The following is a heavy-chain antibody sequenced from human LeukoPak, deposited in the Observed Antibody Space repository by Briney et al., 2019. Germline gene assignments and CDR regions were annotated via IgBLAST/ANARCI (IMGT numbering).Heavy chain of an antibody. D-gene: IGHD3-16*01. Sequence: GRSLRLSCAASGFTFSSYVMHWVRQAPGKGLKWVAVIWNDGSNKDYADSVKCRFTISRDNSKNPLYLQMNSMRAEDTAEYYCARDRSFGGSPSDIWGQGTMVTASS. CDR3: ARDRSFGGSPSDI. J-gene: IGHJ3*02. CDR1: GFTFSSYV. CDR2: IWNDGSNK. V-gene: IGHV3-33*01.